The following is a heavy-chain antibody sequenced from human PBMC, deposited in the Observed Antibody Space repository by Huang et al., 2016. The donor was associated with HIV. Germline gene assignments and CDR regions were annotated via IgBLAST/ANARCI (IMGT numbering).Heavy chain of an antibody. D-gene: IGHD3-3*01. CDR2: INDSGAT. V-gene: IGHV4-34*01. CDR1: GASFTGNS. Sequence: QVHLQQWGAGLLKPSETLTLTCAVSGASFTGNSWTWIRQPPGKGLEWIGEINDSGATIYNPSLDSRVTISIDRSKKQFSRRLSSMTAADTAVYYCARQWVLLDYLMGMDVWGQGTTVIVSS. CDR3: ARQWVLLDYLMGMDV. J-gene: IGHJ6*02.